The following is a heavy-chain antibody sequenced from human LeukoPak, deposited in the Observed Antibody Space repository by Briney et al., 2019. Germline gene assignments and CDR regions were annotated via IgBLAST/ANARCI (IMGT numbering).Heavy chain of an antibody. Sequence: GESLKISCKGSGYNFATYWISWVRQMPDKGLEWMGIIYPGNSDIRYSPSFQGQVTISVDKSINTAYLQWTSLKASDTAIYYCTTGRFCSGGSCSSSFDFWGQGTLLTVPS. J-gene: IGHJ4*02. CDR3: TTGRFCSGGSCSSSFDF. V-gene: IGHV5-51*01. D-gene: IGHD2-15*01. CDR2: IYPGNSDI. CDR1: GYNFATYW.